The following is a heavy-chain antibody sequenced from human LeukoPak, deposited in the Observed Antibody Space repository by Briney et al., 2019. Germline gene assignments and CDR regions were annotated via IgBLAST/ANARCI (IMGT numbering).Heavy chain of an antibody. D-gene: IGHD7-27*01. Sequence: GGSLRLPCAASVFTVSSNYMSWVRQAPGKGLEWVSVIYSGGSTYYADSVKGRFTISRDNSKNTLYLQMNSLRAEDTAVYYCARDLLGSDAFDIWGQGTMVTVSS. CDR1: VFTVSSNY. CDR2: IYSGGST. V-gene: IGHV3-66*01. CDR3: ARDLLGSDAFDI. J-gene: IGHJ3*02.